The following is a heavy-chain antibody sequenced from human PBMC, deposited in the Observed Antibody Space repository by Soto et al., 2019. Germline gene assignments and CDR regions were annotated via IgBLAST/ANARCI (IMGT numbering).Heavy chain of an antibody. CDR2: FDPEDGET. J-gene: IGHJ3*02. CDR1: GYTLTELS. D-gene: IGHD7-27*01. V-gene: IGHV1-24*01. CDR3: AKDLTSNTHDFDI. Sequence: ASVTVSCMVSGYTLTELSMHWVRQAPSKGLEWMGGFDPEDGETIYAQKFQGRVTMTEDTSTDTAYMELSSLRSEDTAVYYCAKDLTSNTHDFDIWGQGTMVTVSS.